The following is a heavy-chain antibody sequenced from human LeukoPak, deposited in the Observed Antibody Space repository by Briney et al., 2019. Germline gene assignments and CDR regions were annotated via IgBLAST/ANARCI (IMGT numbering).Heavy chain of an antibody. CDR1: GGTFSSYA. J-gene: IGHJ4*02. CDR3: AGRAGDYSHPYDY. Sequence: GASVKVSCKASGGTFSSYAISWVRQAPGQGLEWMGGIIPIFGTANYAQTFQGRVTITADKSTSTAYMELSSLRSENTAVYYCAGRAGDYSHPYDYWGQGTLVTVSS. D-gene: IGHD3-22*01. V-gene: IGHV1-69*06. CDR2: IIPIFGTA.